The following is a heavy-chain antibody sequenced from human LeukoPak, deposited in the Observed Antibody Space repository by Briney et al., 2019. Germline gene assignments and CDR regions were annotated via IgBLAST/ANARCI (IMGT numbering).Heavy chain of an antibody. CDR2: ISSSSSYI. Sequence: GGSLRLSCAASGFTFSSYSMNWVRQAPGKGLEWVSSISSSSSYIYYADSVKGRFTISRDNAKNSLYLQMNSLRAEDTAVYYCARDRVAVAGNFVGYFDYWGQGTLVTVSS. J-gene: IGHJ4*02. CDR3: ARDRVAVAGNFVGYFDY. D-gene: IGHD6-19*01. V-gene: IGHV3-21*01. CDR1: GFTFSSYS.